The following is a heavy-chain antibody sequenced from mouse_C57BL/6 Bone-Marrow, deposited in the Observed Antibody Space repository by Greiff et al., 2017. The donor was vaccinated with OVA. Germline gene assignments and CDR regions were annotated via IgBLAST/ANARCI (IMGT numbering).Heavy chain of an antibody. CDR1: GYTFTSYW. D-gene: IGHD1-1*01. Sequence: VQLQQPGAELVKPGASVKLSCKASGYTFTSYWMHWVKQRPGQGLEWIGMIHPNSGSTKYNEKFKSKATLTIDKSSNTAYMQLSSLTPEDSAVYYCARFTTGYYYAMDYWGQGTSVTVSS. CDR3: ARFTTGYYYAMDY. J-gene: IGHJ4*01. V-gene: IGHV1-64*01. CDR2: IHPNSGST.